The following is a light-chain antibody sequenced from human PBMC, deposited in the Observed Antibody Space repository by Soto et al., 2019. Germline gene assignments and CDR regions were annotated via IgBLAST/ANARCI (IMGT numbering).Light chain of an antibody. CDR1: ARDFGAYNS. Sequence: QSARTHPASVSGSPGQSMAIFCPATARDFGAYNSVSWYQQHPGKAPKLMISEVTNRPSGVSDRFSGSKSGNTASLTISGLQAEDEADYYCSSFTSRFTFVFGTGTKVTVL. V-gene: IGLV2-14*01. CDR3: SSFTSRFTFV. CDR2: EVT. J-gene: IGLJ1*01.